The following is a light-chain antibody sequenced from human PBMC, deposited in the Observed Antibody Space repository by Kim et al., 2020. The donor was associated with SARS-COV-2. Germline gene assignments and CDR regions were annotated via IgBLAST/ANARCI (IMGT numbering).Light chain of an antibody. CDR2: RDS. Sequence: SVSAGQTASITCSGDKLGDKYTCWYQQKPGQSPVLVIYRDSRRPSGIPERFSGSNSGNTATLTISGTQAMDEADYYCQTWDSSGVFGGGTKLTVL. CDR1: KLGDKY. J-gene: IGLJ2*01. V-gene: IGLV3-1*01. CDR3: QTWDSSGV.